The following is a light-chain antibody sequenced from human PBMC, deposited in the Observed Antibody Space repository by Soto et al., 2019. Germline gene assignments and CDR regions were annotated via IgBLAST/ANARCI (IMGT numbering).Light chain of an antibody. V-gene: IGKV1D-16*01. CDR1: QGISTL. Sequence: DIQMTQSPSSLSASVGDTVTITCRASQGISTLLAWYQQKPGKAPKSLIYFASSLQSGVPSRFSGSGSGTDFTLTISCLQSEDFATYYCQQYYSFPPLFGQGTRLEIK. CDR3: QQYYSFPPL. J-gene: IGKJ5*01. CDR2: FAS.